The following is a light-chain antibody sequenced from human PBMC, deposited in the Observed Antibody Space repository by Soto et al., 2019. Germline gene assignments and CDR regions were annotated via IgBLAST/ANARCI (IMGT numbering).Light chain of an antibody. Sequence: QSVLTQPPSVSGAPGQRVTISCTGSSSNIGAAYDVHWYQQFPGTAPKLLIYDNNNRPSGVPDRFSGSKSGTSASLAITGLQAEDEADYYCQSYDRGRGRIFGGGTKVTVL. CDR1: SSNIGAAYD. CDR2: DNN. CDR3: QSYDRGRGRI. J-gene: IGLJ2*01. V-gene: IGLV1-40*01.